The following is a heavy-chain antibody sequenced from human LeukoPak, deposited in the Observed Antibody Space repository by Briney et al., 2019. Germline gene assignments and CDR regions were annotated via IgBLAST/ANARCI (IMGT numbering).Heavy chain of an antibody. J-gene: IGHJ4*02. Sequence: SVKVSCKASGGTFSSYAISWVRQAPGQGLEWMGRIIPILGIANYAQKFQGRVTITADKSTSTAYMELSSLRSEDTAVYYCARDLGFVEMAIAPFDYWGQGTLVTVSS. CDR3: ARDLGFVEMAIAPFDY. D-gene: IGHD2-21*01. CDR1: GGTFSSYA. V-gene: IGHV1-69*04. CDR2: IIPILGIA.